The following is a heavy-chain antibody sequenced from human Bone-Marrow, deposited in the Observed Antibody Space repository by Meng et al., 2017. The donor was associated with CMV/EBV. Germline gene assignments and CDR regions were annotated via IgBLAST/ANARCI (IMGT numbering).Heavy chain of an antibody. V-gene: IGHV3-30*02. J-gene: IGHJ4*02. Sequence: GESLKISCAASGFSFNSYGMHWVRQAPGKGLEWVTFIRYDGNNKYYADSVKGRFTITRDNSKNTLQLHMNSLRPEDTAVYYCAKGEYNSPSLLDGWGQGTLVTVSS. CDR1: GFSFNSYG. CDR2: IRYDGNNK. D-gene: IGHD6-6*01. CDR3: AKGEYNSPSLLDG.